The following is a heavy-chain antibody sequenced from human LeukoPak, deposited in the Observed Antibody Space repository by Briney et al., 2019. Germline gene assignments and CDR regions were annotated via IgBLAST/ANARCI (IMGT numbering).Heavy chain of an antibody. CDR1: GFTVSSNY. D-gene: IGHD2-2*01. V-gene: IGHV3-66*01. CDR3: ARGVVPAMRHDAFDI. Sequence: PGGSLRLSCAASGFTVSSNYMSWVRQAPGKGLEWVSVIYSGGSTYCADSVKGRFTISRDNSKNTLYLQMNSLRAEDTAVYYCARGVVPAMRHDAFDIWGQGTMVTVSS. CDR2: IYSGGST. J-gene: IGHJ3*02.